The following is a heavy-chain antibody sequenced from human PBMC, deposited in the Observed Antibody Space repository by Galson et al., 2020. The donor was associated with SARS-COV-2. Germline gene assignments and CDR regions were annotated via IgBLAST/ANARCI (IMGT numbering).Heavy chain of an antibody. CDR2: VYSSVNT. D-gene: IGHD4-17*01. V-gene: IGHV4-59*01. J-gene: IGHJ4*02. Sequence: SQTISLTCSVSGGSISNYYWTWIRQAPGKGLEWIGYVYSSVNTNFSPSLRSRVTISVDTSKNQFSLKLTSLSSADTAIYYCARCARWAQHPIDSCGQGILVTVSS. CDR1: GGSISNYY. CDR3: ARCARWAQHPIDS.